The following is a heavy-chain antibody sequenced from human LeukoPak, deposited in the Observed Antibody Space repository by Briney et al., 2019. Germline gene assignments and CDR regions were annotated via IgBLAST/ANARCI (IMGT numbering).Heavy chain of an antibody. V-gene: IGHV3-7*01. D-gene: IGHD2-2*01. CDR2: IKQDGSEK. Sequence: PGGSLRLSCAASGFTVSSNYMSWVRQAPGKGLEWVANIKQDGSEKYYVDSVKGRFTISRDNAKNSLYLQMNSLRAEDTAVYYCARSIVVVPVAPRWGNYFDYWGQGTLVTVSS. CDR1: GFTVSSNY. J-gene: IGHJ4*02. CDR3: ARSIVVVPVAPRWGNYFDY.